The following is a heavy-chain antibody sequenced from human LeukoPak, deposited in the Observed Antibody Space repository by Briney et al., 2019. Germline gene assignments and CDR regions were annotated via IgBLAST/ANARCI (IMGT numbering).Heavy chain of an antibody. V-gene: IGHV4-59*01. J-gene: IGHJ4*02. Sequence: SETLSLTCTVSGGSISSYYWSWIRQPPGKGLEWIGDIYYSGSTNYNPSLKSRVTISVDTSKNQFSLKLSSVTAADTAVYYWARVGSSGWYFGGFEYWGQGTLVTVSS. D-gene: IGHD6-19*01. CDR2: IYYSGST. CDR1: GGSISSYY. CDR3: ARVGSSGWYFGGFEY.